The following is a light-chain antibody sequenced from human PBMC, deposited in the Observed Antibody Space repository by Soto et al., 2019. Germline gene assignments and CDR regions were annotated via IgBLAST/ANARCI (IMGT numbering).Light chain of an antibody. Sequence: DIQMPQSPSSVSASVGDRITITCRTSQSFSNYLTWYQHKPGKAPKLLIYSATVLQSGVPSTFSGSGSGTDFTLTISRLQPDDAATYYCQQTYTIPWTFGQGTRVEIK. CDR1: QSFSNY. V-gene: IGKV1-39*01. J-gene: IGKJ1*01. CDR2: SAT. CDR3: QQTYTIPWT.